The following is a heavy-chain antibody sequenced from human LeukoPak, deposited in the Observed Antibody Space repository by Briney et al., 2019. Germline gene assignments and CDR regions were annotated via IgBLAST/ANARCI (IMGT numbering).Heavy chain of an antibody. V-gene: IGHV4-59*01. J-gene: IGHJ3*02. CDR2: IYYSGST. CDR1: GGSISSYY. D-gene: IGHD1-26*01. Sequence: PSETLSLTCTVSGGSISSYYWSWIRQPPGKGLEWIGYIYYSGSTNYNPSLKSRVTISVDTSKNQFSLKLSSVTAADTAVYYCARGGWEWELVDTGAFDIWGQGTMVTVSS. CDR3: ARGGWEWELVDTGAFDI.